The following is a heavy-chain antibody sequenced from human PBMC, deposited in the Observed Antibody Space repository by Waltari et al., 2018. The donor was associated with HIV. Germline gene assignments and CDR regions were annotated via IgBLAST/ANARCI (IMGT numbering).Heavy chain of an antibody. CDR1: GAPISSDTSY. Sequence: LQLHESGPGLVKPSETLSLTCTVSGAPISSDTSYWGWIRQSPGKALEWIGNIYYSGSTYYNVSLKTRVFISVDKAKNQFSLSLTSVVAADTSVYYCALTYEFDKSWYSFDTWGQGILVRVSS. V-gene: IGHV4-39*07. J-gene: IGHJ5*02. D-gene: IGHD2-21*01. CDR3: ALTYEFDKSWYSFDT. CDR2: IYYSGST.